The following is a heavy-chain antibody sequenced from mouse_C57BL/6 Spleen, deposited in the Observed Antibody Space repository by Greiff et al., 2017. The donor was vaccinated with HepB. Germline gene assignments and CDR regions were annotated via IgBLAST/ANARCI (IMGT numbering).Heavy chain of an antibody. Sequence: QVQLQQPGAELVKPGASVKLSCKASGYTFTSYWMHWVKQRPGRGLEWIGRIDPNSGGTKYNEKFKSKATLTVDKPSSTAYMQLSSLTSEDSAVYFCARGIYYDYDDGFAYWGQGTLVTVSA. CDR1: GYTFTSYW. CDR3: ARGIYYDYDDGFAY. CDR2: IDPNSGGT. D-gene: IGHD2-4*01. J-gene: IGHJ3*01. V-gene: IGHV1-72*01.